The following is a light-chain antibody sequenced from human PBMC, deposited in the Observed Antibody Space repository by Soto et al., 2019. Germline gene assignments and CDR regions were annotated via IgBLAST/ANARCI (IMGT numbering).Light chain of an antibody. CDR2: GAS. Sequence: EIVMTQSPATLSVSPGERATLSCRASQSISTNLAWYQQKPGQAPRLLMFGASTRATGIPARFSGSGSWTEFALTIGSLQSEDFAVYFCQQYNNWPRTFGQGTKVEVK. CDR1: QSISTN. V-gene: IGKV3-15*01. CDR3: QQYNNWPRT. J-gene: IGKJ1*01.